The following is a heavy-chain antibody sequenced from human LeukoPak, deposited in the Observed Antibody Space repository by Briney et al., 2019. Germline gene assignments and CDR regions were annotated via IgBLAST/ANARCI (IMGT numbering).Heavy chain of an antibody. D-gene: IGHD1-1*01. CDR1: GFTFSNYG. CDR3: ARDHSGTQDY. V-gene: IGHV3-33*01. J-gene: IGHJ4*02. Sequence: GGSLRLSCAASGFTFSNYGMHWVRQAPGMGLEWVAVIWDDGSNEYYADSVKGRFTIFRDNRRNTLYLQMNSLRAEGTAVYSCARDHSGTQDYWGQGTLVTVSS. CDR2: IWDDGSNE.